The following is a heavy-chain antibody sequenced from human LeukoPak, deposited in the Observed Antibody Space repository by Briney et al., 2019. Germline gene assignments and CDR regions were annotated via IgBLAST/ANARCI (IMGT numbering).Heavy chain of an antibody. V-gene: IGHV3-21*01. CDR1: GFTFSSYS. CDR3: ARDFPTNSGYDY. J-gene: IGHJ4*02. Sequence: GGSLRLSCAASGFTFSSYSMNWVRQAPGKGLEWVSSISSSSSHIYYADSVKGRFTISRDNAKNSLYLQMNSLRAEDTAVYYCARDFPTNSGYDYWGQGTLVTVSS. D-gene: IGHD5-12*01. CDR2: ISSSSSHI.